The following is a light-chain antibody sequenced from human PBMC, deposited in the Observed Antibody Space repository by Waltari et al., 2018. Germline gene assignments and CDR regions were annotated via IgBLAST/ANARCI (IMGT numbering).Light chain of an antibody. Sequence: DIVMTQSPDSLAVSLGERATIHCKSTQSVLSTFNNKNYLPWFQQKPGQPPKLLIYWAFTRESGVPDRFSGSGSGTDFTLTISSLQAEDVAVYYCQQYLSPPRTFGQGTKVEIK. CDR1: QSVLSTFNNKNY. J-gene: IGKJ1*01. CDR3: QQYLSPPRT. V-gene: IGKV4-1*01. CDR2: WAF.